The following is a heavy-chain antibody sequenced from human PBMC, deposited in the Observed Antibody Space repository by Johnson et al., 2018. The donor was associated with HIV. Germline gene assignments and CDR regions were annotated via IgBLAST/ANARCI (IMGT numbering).Heavy chain of an antibody. V-gene: IGHV3-9*01. J-gene: IGHJ3*02. CDR1: GFTFDDYA. CDR3: TTEWEYYYGSGKLDAFDI. Sequence: VESGGGLVQPGRSLRLSCAASGFTFDDYAMHWVRQAPGKGLEWVSGISWNSGSIGYADSVKGRFTISRDNAKNSLYLQMNSLKTEDTAVYYCTTEWEYYYGSGKLDAFDIWGQGTMVTVSS. D-gene: IGHD3-10*01. CDR2: ISWNSGSI.